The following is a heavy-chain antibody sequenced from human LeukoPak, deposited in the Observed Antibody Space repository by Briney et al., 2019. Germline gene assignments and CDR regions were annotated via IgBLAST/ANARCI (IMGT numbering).Heavy chain of an antibody. V-gene: IGHV3-7*01. J-gene: IGHJ4*02. Sequence: LPGGSLRLSCAASGFTFSNYCRTWVRQVQGKGLEWVASIKQDGSEKYFLDSVKGRFTISRDNAENSLYLQMNSLRAEDTAVYYCARVYYQDSGTSYRHLDYWGQGTLVTVSS. CDR1: GFTFSNYC. CDR3: ARVYYQDSGTSYRHLDY. D-gene: IGHD3-22*01. CDR2: IKQDGSEK.